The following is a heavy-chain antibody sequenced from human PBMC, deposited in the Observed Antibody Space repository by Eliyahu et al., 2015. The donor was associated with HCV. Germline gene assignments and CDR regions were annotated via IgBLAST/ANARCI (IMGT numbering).Heavy chain of an antibody. V-gene: IGHV1-8*01. CDR2: MNPNSGNT. D-gene: IGHD6-6*01. J-gene: IGHJ4*02. CDR3: FRSSSSDFDY. Sequence: GQGLEWMGWMNPNSGNTGYAQKFQGRVTMTRNTSISTAYMELSSLRSEDTAVYYCFRSSSSDFDYWGQGTLVTVS.